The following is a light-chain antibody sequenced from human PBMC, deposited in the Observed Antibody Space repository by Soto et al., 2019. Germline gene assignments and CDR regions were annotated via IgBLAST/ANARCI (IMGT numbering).Light chain of an antibody. CDR3: QQSYSTPPWT. CDR2: AAS. Sequence: IQMPQSPSSLYASVGDRVTITCRASQSISSYLNWYQQKPGKAPKLLIYAASSLQSGVPSRFSGSGSVTDFTLTISSLQPEDFATYYCQQSYSTPPWTFGQGTKVEI. J-gene: IGKJ1*01. V-gene: IGKV1-39*01. CDR1: QSISSY.